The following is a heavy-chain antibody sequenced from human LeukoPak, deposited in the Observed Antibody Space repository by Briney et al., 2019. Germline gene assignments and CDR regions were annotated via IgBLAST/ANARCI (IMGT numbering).Heavy chain of an antibody. V-gene: IGHV4-59*01. Sequence: KTSETLSLTCSVSGDSIGSYYWTWIRQSPGKGLEWIGYIFYSGSTNYSPSLKSRVTISVDTSNNQFSLQLRSVTAADTAIYYCARGRARDGSYPWLDSWGQGTLVTVSS. D-gene: IGHD3-16*02. CDR2: IFYSGST. J-gene: IGHJ5*01. CDR3: ARGRARDGSYPWLDS. CDR1: GDSIGSYY.